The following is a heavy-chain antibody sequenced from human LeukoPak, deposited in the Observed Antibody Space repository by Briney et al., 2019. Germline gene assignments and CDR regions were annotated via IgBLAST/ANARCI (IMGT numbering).Heavy chain of an antibody. D-gene: IGHD3-10*01. CDR3: AREFITMVRGVYKD. V-gene: IGHV4-30-4*01. CDR2: IYYSGST. CDR1: GGSISSGDYY. J-gene: IGHJ4*02. Sequence: PSETLSLTCTVSGGSISSGDYYWSWIRQPPGKGLEWIGYIYYSGSTYYNPSLKSRVTISVDTSKNQFSLKLSSVTAADTAVYYCAREFITMVRGVYKDWGQGTLVTVSS.